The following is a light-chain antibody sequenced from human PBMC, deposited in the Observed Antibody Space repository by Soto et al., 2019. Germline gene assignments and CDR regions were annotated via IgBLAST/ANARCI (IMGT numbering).Light chain of an antibody. Sequence: QSALTQPASVSGSPGQSITVSCTGTSSDVGGYKYVSWYQHHPGKAPKLMIYEVSNRPPGVSHRFSGSKSGNTASLTISGLQAEDEAEYYCNSYTSSRTLVFGAGTKLTVL. CDR1: SSDVGGYKY. CDR3: NSYTSSRTLV. J-gene: IGLJ2*01. CDR2: EVS. V-gene: IGLV2-14*01.